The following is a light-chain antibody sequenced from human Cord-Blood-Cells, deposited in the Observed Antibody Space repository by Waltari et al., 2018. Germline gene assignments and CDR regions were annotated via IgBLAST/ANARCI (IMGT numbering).Light chain of an antibody. V-gene: IGLV1-47*01. CDR3: AAWDDSLSGPV. Sequence: QSVLTQPPSASGTPGQRVTISCSGSSYTIGSNYVSWYQQLPGTAPKPLIYRNNQRPSGVPDRFSGSKSGTSASLAISGLRSEDEADYYCAAWDDSLSGPVFGGGTKLTVL. CDR1: SYTIGSNY. J-gene: IGLJ3*02. CDR2: RNN.